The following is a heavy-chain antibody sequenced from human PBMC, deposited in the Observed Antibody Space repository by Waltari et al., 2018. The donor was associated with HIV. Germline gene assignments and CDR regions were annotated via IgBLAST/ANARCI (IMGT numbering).Heavy chain of an antibody. V-gene: IGHV3-74*01. D-gene: IGHD2-2*02. CDR2: INSDGSST. Sequence: EVQLVESGGGLVQPGGSLRLSCAASGFTFSSYWMHWVRPAPGKGLVWVSRINSDGSSTSYADSVKGRFTISRDNAKNTLYLQMNSLRAEDTAVYYCARSYQLLYGVPYCYGMDVWGQGTTVTVSS. CDR3: ARSYQLLYGVPYCYGMDV. J-gene: IGHJ6*02. CDR1: GFTFSSYW.